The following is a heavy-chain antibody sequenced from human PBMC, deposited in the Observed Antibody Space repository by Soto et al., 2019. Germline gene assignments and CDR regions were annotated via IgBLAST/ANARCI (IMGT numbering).Heavy chain of an antibody. Sequence: AASVKVSCKASGGTFSSYAISWVRQAPGQGLEWMGGIIPIFGTANYAQKFQGRVTITADESTSTAYMELSSLRSEDTAVYYCAREAVPAAGWFDPWGQGTLVTVYS. CDR1: GGTFSSYA. D-gene: IGHD2-2*01. J-gene: IGHJ5*02. CDR3: AREAVPAAGWFDP. CDR2: IIPIFGTA. V-gene: IGHV1-69*13.